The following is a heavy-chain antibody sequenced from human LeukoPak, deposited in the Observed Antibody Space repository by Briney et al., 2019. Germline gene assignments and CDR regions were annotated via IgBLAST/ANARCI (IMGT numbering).Heavy chain of an antibody. D-gene: IGHD3-10*01. CDR3: ARDPYYYGSVLDYGMDV. CDR1: GFTFSSYG. V-gene: IGHV3-33*01. Sequence: GRSLRLSCAASGFTFSSYGMHWVRLAPGKGLEWVAVIWYDGSNKYYADSVKGRFTISRDNSKNTLYLQMNSLRAEDTAVYYCARDPYYYGSVLDYGMDVWGQGTTVTVSS. CDR2: IWYDGSNK. J-gene: IGHJ6*02.